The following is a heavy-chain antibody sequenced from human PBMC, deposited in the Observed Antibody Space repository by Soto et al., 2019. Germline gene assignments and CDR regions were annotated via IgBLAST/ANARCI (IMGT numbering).Heavy chain of an antibody. V-gene: IGHV3-23*01. J-gene: IGHJ4*02. CDR2: ISGSGDRT. CDR1: GITISNYP. Sequence: EVQLLESGGGLVQPGGSPRLSCAASGITISNYPMSWVRQAPGKGLDWVSGISGSGDRTYYADSAKGRFTISKDISRNSLSLQLDSLGVEDTAVYFCVKDDGGYPSTAPHWGQGTLVTVSS. D-gene: IGHD3-22*01. CDR3: VKDDGGYPSTAPH.